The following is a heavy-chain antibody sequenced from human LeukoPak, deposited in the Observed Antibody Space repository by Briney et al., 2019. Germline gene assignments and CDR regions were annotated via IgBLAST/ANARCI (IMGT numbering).Heavy chain of an antibody. CDR2: ISSSSSYI. CDR1: GFTFSSYS. J-gene: IGHJ4*02. V-gene: IGHV3-21*01. Sequence: PGGSLRLSCAASGFTFSSYSMNWVRQAPGKGLEWVSSISSSSSYIYYADSVKGRFTISRDNAKNSLYLQMNSLRAEDTVAYYCAGAFLDYDFWSGRDYWGQGTLVTVSS. CDR3: AGAFLDYDFWSGRDY. D-gene: IGHD3-3*01.